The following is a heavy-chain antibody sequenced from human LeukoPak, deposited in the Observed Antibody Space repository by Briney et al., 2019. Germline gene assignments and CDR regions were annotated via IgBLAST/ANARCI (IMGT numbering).Heavy chain of an antibody. V-gene: IGHV3-7*01. J-gene: IGHJ4*02. CDR1: GFTFTDYY. CDR3: AGSSGSSDY. Sequence: GGSLRLSCAASGFTFTDYYMSWIRQAPGKGLEWVANIKQDGSEKYYVDSVKGRFTISRDNAKNSLYLQMNSLRAEDTAVYYCAGSSGSSDYWGQGTLVTVSS. D-gene: IGHD1-26*01. CDR2: IKQDGSEK.